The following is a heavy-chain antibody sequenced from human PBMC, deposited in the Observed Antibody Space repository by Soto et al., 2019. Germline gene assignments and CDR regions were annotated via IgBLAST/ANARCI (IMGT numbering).Heavy chain of an antibody. D-gene: IGHD3-10*01. CDR3: ATHLSPSRGLNVWCFDL. Sequence: ASVKVSCKVSGHSLTDLCIHGVRQAAGKGLEWMGGFDPEDAKTIYTQRFQGRVTVTEDTSTDTAYMDLSSLTYEDTAVYYCATHLSPSRGLNVWCFDLWGRGTLVTVSS. CDR2: FDPEDAKT. V-gene: IGHV1-24*01. J-gene: IGHJ2*01. CDR1: GHSLTDLC.